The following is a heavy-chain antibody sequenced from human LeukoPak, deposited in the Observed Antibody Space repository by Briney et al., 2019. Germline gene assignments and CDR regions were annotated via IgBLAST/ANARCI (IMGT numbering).Heavy chain of an antibody. CDR2: INRSGST. V-gene: IGHV4-34*01. CDR1: GGSFSGYY. D-gene: IGHD2-2*02. Sequence: SETLSLTCAVYGGSFSGYYWSWIRQPPGKGLEWIGEINRSGSTNYSPSLKSRVTISVDTSKNQFSLKLSSVTAADTAVYYCARRPRYCSSTSCYTKLNWFDPWGQGTLVTVSS. CDR3: ARRPRYCSSTSCYTKLNWFDP. J-gene: IGHJ5*02.